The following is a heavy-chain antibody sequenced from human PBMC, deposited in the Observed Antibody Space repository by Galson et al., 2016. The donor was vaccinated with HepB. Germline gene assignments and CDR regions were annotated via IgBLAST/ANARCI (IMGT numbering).Heavy chain of an antibody. D-gene: IGHD3-9*01. Sequence: SLRLSCAASGFKFDDYGMSWVRQAPGKGLEWVSGINWNGGSTGYVDSVKGRFTISRDNAKNSLYLQMNSLRAEDTALYYCARATPYHDILTGYYNYYFDYWGQGTLVTVSS. V-gene: IGHV3-20*04. J-gene: IGHJ4*02. CDR3: ARATPYHDILTGYYNYYFDY. CDR1: GFKFDDYG. CDR2: INWNGGST.